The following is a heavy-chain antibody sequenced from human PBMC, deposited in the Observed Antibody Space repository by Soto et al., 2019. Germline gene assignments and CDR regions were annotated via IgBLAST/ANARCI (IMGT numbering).Heavy chain of an antibody. CDR3: ASAAVTGTAGLDF. Sequence: ASVKVSCKASGYTFSGFYMHWVRQAPGQGLGWMGWINPNSGGTKSAEKFQGRVTMTRDTSISTAYMELSRLTSDDTAVYYCASAAVTGTAGLDFWGQGTQVTVSS. J-gene: IGHJ4*02. CDR1: GYTFSGFY. D-gene: IGHD6-19*01. CDR2: INPNSGGT. V-gene: IGHV1-2*02.